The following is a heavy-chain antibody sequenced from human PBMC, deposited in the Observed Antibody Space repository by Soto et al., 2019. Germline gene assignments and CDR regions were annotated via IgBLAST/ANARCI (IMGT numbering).Heavy chain of an antibody. V-gene: IGHV3-74*01. CDR1: GFPFSHYW. J-gene: IGHJ5*02. CDR2: INPAGAIT. CDR3: TSDTFGLRDT. Sequence: GGSLRLSCAASGFPFSHYWMHWVRQTPGKGLVWVSRINPAGAITNYADSVEGRFTISRDNADSALFLQMNSLSAEDTAIYYCTSDTFGLRDTWGQGTLVTVSS. D-gene: IGHD3-16*01.